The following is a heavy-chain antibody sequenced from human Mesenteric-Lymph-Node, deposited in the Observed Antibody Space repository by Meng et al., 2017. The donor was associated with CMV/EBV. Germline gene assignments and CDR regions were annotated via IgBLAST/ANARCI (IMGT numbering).Heavy chain of an antibody. Sequence: SVKVSCKASGGIFSSYAISWVRQAPGQGLEWMGGIIPIFGTANYAQKFQGRVTITTDESTSTAYMELSSLRSEDTAVYYCARVRIAARRGDYYYYGMDVWGQGTTVTVSS. CDR2: IIPIFGTA. D-gene: IGHD6-6*01. J-gene: IGHJ6*02. CDR3: ARVRIAARRGDYYYYGMDV. CDR1: GGIFSSYA. V-gene: IGHV1-69*05.